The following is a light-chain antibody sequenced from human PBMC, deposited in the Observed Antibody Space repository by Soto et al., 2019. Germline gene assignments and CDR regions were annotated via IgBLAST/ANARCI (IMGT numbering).Light chain of an antibody. CDR2: AAS. Sequence: EIVLTQSPGTLSSSPGERATLSCRASQSVSSTYLAWYQQKPGQAPRLLISAASNRATGIPDRFSGSGSGTEFALTISRLEPEDFALYYCQQYGSSSWTFGQGTRVEI. CDR3: QQYGSSSWT. V-gene: IGKV3-20*01. J-gene: IGKJ1*01. CDR1: QSVSSTY.